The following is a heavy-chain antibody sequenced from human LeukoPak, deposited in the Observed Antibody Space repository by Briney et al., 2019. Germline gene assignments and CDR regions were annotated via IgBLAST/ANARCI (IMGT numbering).Heavy chain of an antibody. CDR2: FDGNGPNT. D-gene: IGHD2-8*02. CDR3: AKPRTTGLGWAQFDY. J-gene: IGHJ4*02. Sequence: GGSLRLSCAVSGFTFSSFAMTWVRQAPGKGLEWVSGFDGNGPNTYYADSVKGRWTISRDNSRNTLYLEMNSLRPEDTAIHYCAKPRTTGLGWAQFDYWGQGSLVTVSS. CDR1: GFTFSSFA. V-gene: IGHV3-23*01.